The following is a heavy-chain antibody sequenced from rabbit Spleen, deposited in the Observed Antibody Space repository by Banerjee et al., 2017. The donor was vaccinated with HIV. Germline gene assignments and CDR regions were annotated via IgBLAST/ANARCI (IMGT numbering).Heavy chain of an antibody. CDR1: GFSFSSGYW. V-gene: IGHV1S40*01. CDR3: ARDSASSFSSYGMDL. J-gene: IGHJ6*01. D-gene: IGHD8-1*01. Sequence: QSLEESGGGLVKPGASLTLTCKASGFSFSSGYWICWVRQAPGKGLEWIACIDTSSGNTAYATWAKGRFTISKTSSTTVTLQMTSLTAADTATYFCARDSASSFSSYGMDLWGQGTLVTVS. CDR2: IDTSSGNT.